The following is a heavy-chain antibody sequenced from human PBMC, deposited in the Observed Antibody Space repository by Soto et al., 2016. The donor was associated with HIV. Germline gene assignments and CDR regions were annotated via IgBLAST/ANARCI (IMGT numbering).Heavy chain of an antibody. J-gene: IGHJ4*02. CDR3: ARAATVTTDFDY. V-gene: IGHV3-33*01. CDR2: IWYDGSEK. CDR1: GFTFSIYG. D-gene: IGHD4-4*01. Sequence: VQLVESGGGVVQPGRSLRLSCAASGFTFSIYGMHWVRQAPGKGLEWVAVIWYDGSEKYYADSVKGRFTISRDNSRNILYLQMTSLRADDTALYFCARAATVTTDFDYVGLGTLVTVSS.